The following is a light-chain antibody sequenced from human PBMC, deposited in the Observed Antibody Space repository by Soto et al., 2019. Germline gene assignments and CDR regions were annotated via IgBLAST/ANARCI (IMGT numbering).Light chain of an antibody. V-gene: IGLV1-44*01. CDR1: SSNIGSHG. CDR3: ATWDDSLSGWV. Sequence: QSVLTQPPSASGTPGQRVSISCSGSSSNIGSHGVNWYQQLPGTAPKLLIYTDNHRPAGVPDRFSGSKSGTSASLAISGLQSGDEGDYYCATWDDSLSGWVFGGGTKLTVL. CDR2: TDN. J-gene: IGLJ3*02.